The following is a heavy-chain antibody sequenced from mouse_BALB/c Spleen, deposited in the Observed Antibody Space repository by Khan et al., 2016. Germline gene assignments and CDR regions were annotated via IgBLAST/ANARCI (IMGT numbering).Heavy chain of an antibody. J-gene: IGHJ4*01. CDR3: ARAWYSMDS. Sequence: QVQLQQSGAELMKPGASVKISCKATGYTFNNYWIEWVKQRPGHGLEWIGDILPGSGNSNYNENLKGKATFTADTSSNTAYMQLSSLTSEDSAVYYCARAWYSMDSWGQGTSVTVSS. CDR2: ILPGSGNS. CDR1: GYTFNNYW. V-gene: IGHV1-9*01.